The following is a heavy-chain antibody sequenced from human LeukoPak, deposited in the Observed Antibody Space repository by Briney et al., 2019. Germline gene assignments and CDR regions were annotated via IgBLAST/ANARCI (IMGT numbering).Heavy chain of an antibody. D-gene: IGHD3-22*01. Sequence: PPGRSLRLSCAASGFTFSSYGMHWVRQAPGKGLEWVAVISYDGSNKYYADSVKGRFTISRDNSKNTLYLQMNSLRAEDTAVYYCAKDDFSYYYDSSGYYPFDYWGQGTLVTVSS. CDR1: GFTFSSYG. CDR3: AKDDFSYYYDSSGYYPFDY. CDR2: ISYDGSNK. V-gene: IGHV3-30*18. J-gene: IGHJ4*02.